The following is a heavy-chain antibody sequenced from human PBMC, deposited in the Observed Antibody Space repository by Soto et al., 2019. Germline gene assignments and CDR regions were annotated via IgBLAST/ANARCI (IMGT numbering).Heavy chain of an antibody. D-gene: IGHD3-22*01. J-gene: IGHJ6*02. CDR3: ARGPAGYYDSSGYPPRDYYYGMDV. Sequence: GGSLRLSCAASGFTFSSYAMHWVRQAPGKGLEWVAVISYDGSNKYYADSVKGRFTNSRDNSKNTLYLQMNSLRAEDTAVYYCARGPAGYYDSSGYPPRDYYYGMDVWGQGTTVTVSS. CDR1: GFTFSSYA. CDR2: ISYDGSNK. V-gene: IGHV3-30-3*01.